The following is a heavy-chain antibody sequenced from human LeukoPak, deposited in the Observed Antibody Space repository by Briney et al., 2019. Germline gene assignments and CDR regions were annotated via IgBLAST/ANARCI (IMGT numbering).Heavy chain of an antibody. CDR3: AKGRDIVGAFAFDY. D-gene: IGHD1-26*01. J-gene: IGHJ4*02. CDR1: GFTFSSYA. Sequence: GGSLRLACAADGFTFSSYAMSCVRQAPGKELEWDSAISGSGGSTYYADSVKGQFTISRDNSKNTLYLQMNSLRAEDTAVYYCAKGRDIVGAFAFDYWGQGTLVTVSS. CDR2: ISGSGGST. V-gene: IGHV3-23*01.